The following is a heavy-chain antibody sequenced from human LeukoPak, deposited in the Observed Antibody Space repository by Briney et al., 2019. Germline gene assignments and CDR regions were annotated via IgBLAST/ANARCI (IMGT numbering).Heavy chain of an antibody. V-gene: IGHV5-51*01. CDR2: IYPGDSDT. CDR1: GYSFTSYW. Sequence: GESLKISCKGSGYSFTSYWIGWVRQMPGKGLEWMGIIYPGDSDTRYSPSFQGQVTISADKSISTAYLQWSSLKASDTAMYYCARRRGCSSTSCLYWFDPWGQGTLVTVSS. CDR3: ARRRGCSSTSCLYWFDP. J-gene: IGHJ5*02. D-gene: IGHD2-2*01.